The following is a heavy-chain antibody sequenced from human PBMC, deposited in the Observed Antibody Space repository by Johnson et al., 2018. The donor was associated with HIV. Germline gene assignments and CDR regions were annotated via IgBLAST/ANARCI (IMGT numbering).Heavy chain of an antibody. CDR2: ISWNSGSI. V-gene: IGHV3-9*01. D-gene: IGHD2-21*01. Sequence: VQLVESGGCLVQPGRSLRLSCAASGFTFDDYAMHWVRQAPGKGLEWVSGISWNSGSIGYADSVKGRFTISRDNSKNTLYLQMNSLRAEDTAVYYCARAGVVFSTASHDAFDIWGQVTMVTVSS. CDR3: ARAGVVFSTASHDAFDI. CDR1: GFTFDDYA. J-gene: IGHJ3*02.